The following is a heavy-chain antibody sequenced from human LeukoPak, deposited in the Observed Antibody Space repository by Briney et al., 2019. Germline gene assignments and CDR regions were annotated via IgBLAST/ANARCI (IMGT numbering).Heavy chain of an antibody. CDR1: GFTLSSHW. CDR2: INQDGTEN. Sequence: GGSLRLSCEASGFTLSSHWMSWVRQAPGKGLEWLGNINQDGTENNSVDSVKGRFTLSRDNGKNSLFLQMNSLRAEDTAVYYCAQDGASIRFDNWGQGTLVTVSS. V-gene: IGHV3-7*03. J-gene: IGHJ4*02. CDR3: AQDGASIRFDN. D-gene: IGHD5-24*01.